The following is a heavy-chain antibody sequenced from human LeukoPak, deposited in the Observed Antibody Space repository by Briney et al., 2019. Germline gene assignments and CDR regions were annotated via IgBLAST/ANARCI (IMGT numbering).Heavy chain of an antibody. CDR2: ISYDGSNK. Sequence: GGSLRLSCAASGFTLSSYAMHWVRQAPGKGLEWVAVISYDGSNKYYADSVKGRFTISRDNSKNTLYLQMNSLRAEDTAVYYCARDLGYWGQGTLVTVSS. CDR1: GFTLSSYA. CDR3: ARDLGY. D-gene: IGHD3-16*01. V-gene: IGHV3-30*04. J-gene: IGHJ4*02.